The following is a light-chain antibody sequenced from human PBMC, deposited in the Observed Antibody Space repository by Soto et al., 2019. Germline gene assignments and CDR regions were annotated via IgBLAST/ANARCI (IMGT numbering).Light chain of an antibody. J-gene: IGKJ4*01. CDR2: DAS. Sequence: DIQMTQSPSTLSASVGDRVTITCRASQSVSNWLAWYQQKSGKAPKLLIYDASSLQSGVPSRFSGSGSGTEFALTISSLQPDEFATYYCQQYNSYPVTFGGGTKVDIK. V-gene: IGKV1-5*01. CDR1: QSVSNW. CDR3: QQYNSYPVT.